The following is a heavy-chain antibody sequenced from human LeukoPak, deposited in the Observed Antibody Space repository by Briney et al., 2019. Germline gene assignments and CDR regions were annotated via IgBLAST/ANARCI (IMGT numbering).Heavy chain of an antibody. CDR2: ISYDGSNK. CDR3: ARDWDEYSSSFGG. D-gene: IGHD6-6*01. CDR1: GFTFSSYA. V-gene: IGHV3-30-3*01. J-gene: IGHJ4*02. Sequence: GGSLRLSCAASGFTFSSYAMHWVRQAPGKGLEWVAVISYDGSNKYYADSVKGRFTISRDNAKNSLYLQMNSLRAEDTAVYYCARDWDEYSSSFGGWGQGTLVTVSS.